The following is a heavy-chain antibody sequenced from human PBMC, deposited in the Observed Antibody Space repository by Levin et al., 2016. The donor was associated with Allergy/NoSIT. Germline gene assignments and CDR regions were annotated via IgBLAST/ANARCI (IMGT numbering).Heavy chain of an antibody. V-gene: IGHV1-2*06. D-gene: IGHD6-19*01. Sequence: ASVKVSCKASGYDFTDHYMHWVRQAPGQGLEWMGQINPNSGGTKYAQKFQGRVTMTRDTSINTAYMELSRLTSDDTAVYFCARDLFTLSDVAGGEGGADAFDIWGQETMVTVSS. CDR2: INPNSGGT. CDR3: ARDLFTLSDVAGGEGGADAFDI. CDR1: GYDFTDHY. J-gene: IGHJ3*02.